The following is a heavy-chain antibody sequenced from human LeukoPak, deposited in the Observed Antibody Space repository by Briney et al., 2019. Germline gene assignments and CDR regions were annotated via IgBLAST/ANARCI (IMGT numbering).Heavy chain of an antibody. D-gene: IGHD6-13*01. CDR2: ISGSGGST. J-gene: IGHJ4*02. Sequence: PGGSLRLSCAASGFTFSSYAMSWVCQAPGKGLEWVSAISGSGGSTYYADSVKGRFTISRDNSKNTLYLQMNSLRAEDTAVYYCAKDGAYSSSWYADYWGQGTLVTVSS. CDR3: AKDGAYSSSWYADY. V-gene: IGHV3-23*01. CDR1: GFTFSSYA.